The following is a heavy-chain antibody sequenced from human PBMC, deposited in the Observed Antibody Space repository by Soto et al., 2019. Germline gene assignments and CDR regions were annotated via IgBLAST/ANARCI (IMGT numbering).Heavy chain of an antibody. J-gene: IGHJ5*02. CDR2: IFYSGST. V-gene: IGHV4-59*01. Sequence: SETLSLTCTVPGGSISNDYWSWIRQPPGRGLEWIGHIFYSGSTNYNPALKSRVTISVDTSKSQFSLKLSSVTAADTAVYYCAKDSGYNYGYFRWFDPWGQGTLVTVS. CDR3: AKDSGYNYGYFRWFDP. CDR1: GGSISNDY. D-gene: IGHD5-18*01.